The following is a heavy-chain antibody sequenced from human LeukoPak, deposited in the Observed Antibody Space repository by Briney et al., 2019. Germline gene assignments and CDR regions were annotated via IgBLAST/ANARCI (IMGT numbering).Heavy chain of an antibody. Sequence: PSETLSLTCAVYGGSFSGYYWSWIRQPPGKGLEWIGEINHSGSTNYNPSLKSRVTISVDTSKNQFSLKLSSVTVADTAVYYCARCIAVAGTGQSGPDYWGQGTLVTVSS. V-gene: IGHV4-34*01. CDR1: GGSFSGYY. J-gene: IGHJ4*02. CDR2: INHSGST. D-gene: IGHD6-19*01. CDR3: ARCIAVAGTGQSGPDY.